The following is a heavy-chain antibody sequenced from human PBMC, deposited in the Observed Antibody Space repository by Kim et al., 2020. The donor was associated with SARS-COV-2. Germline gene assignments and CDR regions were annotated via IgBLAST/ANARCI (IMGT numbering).Heavy chain of an antibody. CDR2: ISYDGSNK. CDR3: AKGGWLVEYYFDY. V-gene: IGHV3-30*18. D-gene: IGHD6-19*01. Sequence: GGSLRLSCAASGFTFSSYGMHWVRQAPGKGLEWVAVISYDGSNKYYADSVKGRFTISRDNSKNTLYLQMNSLRAEDTAVYYCAKGGWLVEYYFDYWGQGTLVTVSS. J-gene: IGHJ4*02. CDR1: GFTFSSYG.